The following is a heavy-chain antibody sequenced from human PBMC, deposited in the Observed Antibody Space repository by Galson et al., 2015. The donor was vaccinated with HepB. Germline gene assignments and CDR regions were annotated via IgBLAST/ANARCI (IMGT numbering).Heavy chain of an antibody. CDR2: ISYDGSNK. CDR3: AREGCWEPVFVCAFDI. Sequence: SLRLSCAASGFTFSSYGMHWVRQAPGKGLEWVAVISYDGSNKYYADSVKGRFTISRDNSKNTLYLQMNSLRAEDTAVYYCAREGCWEPVFVCAFDIWGQGTMVTVSS. V-gene: IGHV3-30*03. D-gene: IGHD1-26*01. J-gene: IGHJ3*02. CDR1: GFTFSSYG.